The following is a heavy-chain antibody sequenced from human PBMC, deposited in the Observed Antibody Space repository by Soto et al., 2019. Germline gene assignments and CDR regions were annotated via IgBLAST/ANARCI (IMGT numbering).Heavy chain of an antibody. D-gene: IGHD6-6*01. CDR2: VIPILGQA. CDR1: GGIFSSYA. CDR3: ARVGGIGAPPGTDY. V-gene: IGHV1-69*01. J-gene: IGHJ4*02. Sequence: QVQLVQSGAEVKKPGSSVKVSCKASGGIFSSYAISWLRQAPGQGLEWMGAVIPILGQAYYAQDLQDRVSITADESTRTTYMELSSLRSEDTAVYFCARVGGIGAPPGTDYWGQETLVTVSS.